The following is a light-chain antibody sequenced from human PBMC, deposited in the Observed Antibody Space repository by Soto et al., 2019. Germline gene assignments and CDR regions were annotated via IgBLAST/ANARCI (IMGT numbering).Light chain of an antibody. CDR1: SSDVGGYDY. CDR2: DVS. Sequence: QSVLTQPRSVSGSPGQSVTISCTGTSSDVGGYDYVSWYQQHPGKAPKLMIYDVSKRPSGVPDRFSGSKSGNTASLTISGLQTEDEGDYYCCSYAGRYTLVVFGGGTKVTVL. J-gene: IGLJ2*01. V-gene: IGLV2-11*01. CDR3: CSYAGRYTLVV.